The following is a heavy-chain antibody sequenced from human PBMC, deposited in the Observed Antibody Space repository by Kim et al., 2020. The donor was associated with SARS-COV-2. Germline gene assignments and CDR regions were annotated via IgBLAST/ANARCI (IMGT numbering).Heavy chain of an antibody. CDR1: GFTFNTYT. Sequence: GGSLRLSCAASGFTFNTYTFNWVRQAPGKGLEWVSSITSSSAYKDYADTVKGRFTVSRDNSRKSLFLQMDSLTVDDTAVYYCARDYRAGEGDPWGEGTLVTVSS. CDR3: ARDYRAGEGDP. D-gene: IGHD1-26*01. CDR2: ITSSSAYK. V-gene: IGHV3-21*01. J-gene: IGHJ5*02.